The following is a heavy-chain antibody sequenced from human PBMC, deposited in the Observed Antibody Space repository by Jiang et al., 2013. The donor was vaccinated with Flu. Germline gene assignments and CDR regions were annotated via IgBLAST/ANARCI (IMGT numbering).Heavy chain of an antibody. CDR3: ARGNDGDLDY. Sequence: SGYSFTYYGMNWVRQAPGQGLEWMGWINTNTGNPAYAQGFTGRFVFSLDTSVSTAYLQISSLEAEDTAVYYCARGNDGDLDYWGQGTLVTVSS. V-gene: IGHV7-4-1*02. J-gene: IGHJ4*02. D-gene: IGHD4-17*01. CDR2: INTNTGNP. CDR1: GYSFTYYG.